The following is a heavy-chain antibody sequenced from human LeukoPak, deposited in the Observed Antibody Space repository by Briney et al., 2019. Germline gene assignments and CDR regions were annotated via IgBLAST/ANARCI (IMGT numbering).Heavy chain of an antibody. Sequence: SETLSLTCAVYGGSLSGYYWGWIRQPPGKGLEWIGSLYSSGSTYYNPSLKSRVTISVDTSKNQFSLKLSSVTAADTAVYYCARSGSGYLRYYFDYWGQGTLVTVSS. V-gene: IGHV4-39*07. CDR1: GGSLSGYY. CDR2: LYSSGST. D-gene: IGHD5-12*01. CDR3: ARSGSGYLRYYFDY. J-gene: IGHJ4*02.